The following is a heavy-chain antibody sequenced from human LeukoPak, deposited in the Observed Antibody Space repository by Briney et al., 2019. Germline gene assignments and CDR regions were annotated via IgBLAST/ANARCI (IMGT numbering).Heavy chain of an antibody. CDR3: ARDQDGVGTTIDL. D-gene: IGHD1-14*01. CDR1: EFTFNVYW. J-gene: IGHJ4*01. V-gene: IGHV3-74*01. CDR2: INSDGSAT. Sequence: GGSLRLSCAASEFTFNVYWMHWVRQAPGKGLEWVSRINSDGSATWYAESVKGRFTISRDNARKTLSLQMNSLGAEDTALYYCARDQDGVGTTIDLWGQGTLVTVSS.